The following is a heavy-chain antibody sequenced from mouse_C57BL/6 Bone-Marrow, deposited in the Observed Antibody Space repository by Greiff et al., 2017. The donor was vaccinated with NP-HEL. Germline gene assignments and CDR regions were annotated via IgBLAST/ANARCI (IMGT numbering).Heavy chain of an antibody. CDR3: ARPLLRGFAY. CDR2: IYPRSGNT. D-gene: IGHD1-2*01. J-gene: IGHJ3*01. V-gene: IGHV1-81*01. Sequence: QVQLKESGAELARPGASVKLSCKASGYTFTSYGISWVKQRTGQGLEWIGAIYPRSGNTYYNEKFKGKATLTADKSSSTAYMELRSLTSEDSAVYFCARPLLRGFAYWGQGTLVTVSA. CDR1: GYTFTSYG.